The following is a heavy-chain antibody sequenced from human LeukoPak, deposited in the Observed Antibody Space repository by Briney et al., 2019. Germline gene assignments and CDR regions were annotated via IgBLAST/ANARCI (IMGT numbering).Heavy chain of an antibody. CDR3: ARGIAAAGTFASGYFQH. J-gene: IGHJ1*01. Sequence: ASVKVSCKASGYTFTSYYMHWVRQAPGQGLEWMGIINPSGGSTSYAQKFQGRVTMTRDTSTSTVYMELSSLRSEDTAVYYCARGIAAAGTFASGYFQHWGQGTLVTVSS. D-gene: IGHD6-13*01. CDR1: GYTFTSYY. CDR2: INPSGGST. V-gene: IGHV1-46*01.